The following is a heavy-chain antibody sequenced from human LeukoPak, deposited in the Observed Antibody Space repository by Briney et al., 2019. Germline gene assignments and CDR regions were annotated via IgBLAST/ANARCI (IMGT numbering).Heavy chain of an antibody. Sequence: GESLKISCKGSGYSFTTYWIGWVRQMPGKGLEWMAIVYPGDSDTRYSPSFQGQATISADKSISTAYLQWSSLKASDTAMYYCARQYYGDNSGFDYWGQGTPVTVSS. V-gene: IGHV5-51*01. CDR3: ARQYYGDNSGFDY. CDR1: GYSFTTYW. CDR2: VYPGDSDT. D-gene: IGHD4-23*01. J-gene: IGHJ4*02.